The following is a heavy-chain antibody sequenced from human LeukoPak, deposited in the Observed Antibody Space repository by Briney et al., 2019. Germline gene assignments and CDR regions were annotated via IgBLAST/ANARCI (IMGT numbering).Heavy chain of an antibody. J-gene: IGHJ5*02. Sequence: PSETLSLTCNVSGGSIRGYYWSWIRQSPGRGLEWIGSIYHSGYTYYNPSLKSRVTISVDTSKNQFSLTLNSVTATDTAVYYCARGGYYGSGNDFRFDPWGQGTLVTVSS. CDR2: IYHSGYT. D-gene: IGHD3-10*01. V-gene: IGHV4-38-2*02. CDR3: ARGGYYGSGNDFRFDP. CDR1: GGSIRGYY.